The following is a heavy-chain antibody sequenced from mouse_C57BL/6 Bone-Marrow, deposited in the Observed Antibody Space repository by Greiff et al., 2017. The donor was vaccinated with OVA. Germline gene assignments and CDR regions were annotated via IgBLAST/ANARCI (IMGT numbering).Heavy chain of an antibody. Sequence: VQLQQPGAELVKPGASVKLSCKASGYTFTSYWMHWVKQRPGQGLEWIGMIHPNSGSTNYNEKFKSKATLTVDKSSSTAYMQLSSLTAEDSAVYYCARGYYDYDLDYWGQGTTLTVSS. V-gene: IGHV1-64*01. CDR3: ARGYYDYDLDY. CDR2: IHPNSGST. J-gene: IGHJ2*01. D-gene: IGHD2-4*01. CDR1: GYTFTSYW.